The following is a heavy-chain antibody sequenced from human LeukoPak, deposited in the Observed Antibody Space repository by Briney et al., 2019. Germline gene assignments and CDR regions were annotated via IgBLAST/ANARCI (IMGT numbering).Heavy chain of an antibody. CDR1: GGSISNKY. CDR2: IYYSGNT. Sequence: TSETLSLTCTVSGGSISNKYWSWIRQPPGKGLEWIGYIYYSGNTNYNPSLKSRVTILVDTSKNQVSLKLSSVTAADTAAYYCAREIDSSGWYHKGDGWFDPWGQGTLVTVSS. D-gene: IGHD6-19*01. J-gene: IGHJ5*02. CDR3: AREIDSSGWYHKGDGWFDP. V-gene: IGHV4-59*01.